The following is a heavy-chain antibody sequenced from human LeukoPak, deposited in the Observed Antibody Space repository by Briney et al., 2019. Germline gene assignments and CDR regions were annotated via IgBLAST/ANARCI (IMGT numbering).Heavy chain of an antibody. CDR1: GFTFSSYA. J-gene: IGHJ4*02. CDR3: AREKLAAAAFDY. D-gene: IGHD6-13*01. CDR2: ISYDGSNK. V-gene: IGHV3-30-3*01. Sequence: PGGSLRLSCAASGFTFSSYAMYWVRQAPGKGLEWVAVISYDGSNKYYADSVKGRFTISRDNSKNTLYLQMNSLRAEDTAVYYCAREKLAAAAFDYWGQGTLVTVSS.